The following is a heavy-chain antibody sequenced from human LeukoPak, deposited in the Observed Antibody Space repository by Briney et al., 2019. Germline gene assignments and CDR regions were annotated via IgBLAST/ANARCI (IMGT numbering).Heavy chain of an antibody. CDR3: AREGLRHYDSSGYYYDY. CDR1: GYTFTSYD. J-gene: IGHJ4*02. D-gene: IGHD3-22*01. CDR2: MNPNSGNT. V-gene: IGHV1-8*01. Sequence: ASVKVSCKASGYTFTSYDINWVRQATGQGLEWMGWMNPNSGNTGYAQKFQGRVTMTRNTSISTAYMELSSLRSEDTAVYYCAREGLRHYDSSGYYYDYWGQGTLVTVSS.